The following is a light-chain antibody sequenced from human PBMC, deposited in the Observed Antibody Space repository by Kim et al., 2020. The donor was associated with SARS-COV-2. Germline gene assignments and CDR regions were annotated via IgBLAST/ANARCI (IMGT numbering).Light chain of an antibody. J-gene: IGLJ3*02. V-gene: IGLV4-69*01. CDR1: RWDSNSD. CDR3: QTWDSAIQV. Sequence: ASVKQTCNLCRWDSNSDIAWQQQRAEEGPGYLMRVEGDGSNYKGDGNPDRLSGSRSGDERYPTLSRLQSEDEADYDCQTWDSAIQVFGGGTQLTVL. CDR2: VEGDGSN.